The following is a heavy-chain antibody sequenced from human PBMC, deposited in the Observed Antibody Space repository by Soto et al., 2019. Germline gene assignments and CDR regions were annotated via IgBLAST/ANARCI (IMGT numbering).Heavy chain of an antibody. CDR3: AREPPYCSSTSCYTGSDYYYGMDV. Sequence: SVKVSCKASGGTFSSYAISWVRQAPGQGLEWMGGIIPIFGTANYAQKFQGRVTITADESTSTAYMELSSLRSEDTAVYYCAREPPYCSSTSCYTGSDYYYGMDVWGQGTTVTVSS. CDR2: IIPIFGTA. D-gene: IGHD2-2*02. J-gene: IGHJ6*02. CDR1: GGTFSSYA. V-gene: IGHV1-69*13.